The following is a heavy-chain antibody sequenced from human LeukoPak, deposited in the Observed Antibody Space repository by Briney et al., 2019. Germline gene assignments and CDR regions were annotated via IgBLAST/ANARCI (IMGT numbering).Heavy chain of an antibody. CDR1: WFTFSGSA. CDR3: TRPGGGSDLDV. J-gene: IGHJ6*04. D-gene: IGHD5-12*01. V-gene: IGHV3-73*01. Sequence: GGSLRLSCAAPWFTFSGSAMPCVRRASGKGLEWVGRIRSKANSYATAYAASVKGRFTISRDDSKNTAYLQMNSLKTEDTAVYYYTRPGGGSDLDVWGKGATVTVSS. CDR2: IRSKANSYAT.